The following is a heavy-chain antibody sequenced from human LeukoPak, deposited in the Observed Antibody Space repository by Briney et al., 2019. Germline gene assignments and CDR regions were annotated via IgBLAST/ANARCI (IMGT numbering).Heavy chain of an antibody. Sequence: GGSLRLSCAGSGFTSGGYGMHWFRQTPGKGLEWVAVIAYDGSRAFYADSVKGQFTISRDNSKNTMSVQMDDLRAEDTAVYYCTRYNNDHFDYWGQGTLVTVSS. D-gene: IGHD1-14*01. CDR1: GFTSGGYG. CDR2: IAYDGSRA. J-gene: IGHJ4*02. V-gene: IGHV3-33*01. CDR3: TRYNNDHFDY.